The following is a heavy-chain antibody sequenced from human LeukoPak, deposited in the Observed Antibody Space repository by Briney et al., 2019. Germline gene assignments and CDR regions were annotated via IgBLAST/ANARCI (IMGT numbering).Heavy chain of an antibody. CDR2: INHSGST. Sequence: SETLSLTCAVYGGSFSGYYWNWIRQPPGKGLEWIGEINHSGSTNYNPSLKSRVTISVDTSKNQFSLKLNSVTAADTAVYYCARVEEGYGSGRRENYYYYYMDVWGKGTTVTISS. D-gene: IGHD3-10*01. J-gene: IGHJ6*03. V-gene: IGHV4-34*01. CDR1: GGSFSGYY. CDR3: ARVEEGYGSGRRENYYYYYMDV.